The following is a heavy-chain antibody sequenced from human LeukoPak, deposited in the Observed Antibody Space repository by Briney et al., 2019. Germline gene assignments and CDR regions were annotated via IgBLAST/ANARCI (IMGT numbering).Heavy chain of an antibody. Sequence: SETLSLTCTISGGSISSSSYYWGWIRQPPGKGLEWIGSIYYSGSTYYNPSFKSRVTISVDTSKNQFSLKLSSVTAADTAVYYCGRHRSSTWIQEIDYWGQGSLATVT. CDR2: IYYSGST. CDR1: GGSISSSSYY. CDR3: GRHRSSTWIQEIDY. D-gene: IGHD5-12*01. J-gene: IGHJ4*02. V-gene: IGHV4-39*01.